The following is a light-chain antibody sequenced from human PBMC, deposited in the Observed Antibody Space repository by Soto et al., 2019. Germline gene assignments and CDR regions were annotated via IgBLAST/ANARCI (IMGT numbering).Light chain of an antibody. CDR1: SGSIASNY. V-gene: IGLV6-57*02. CDR3: QSYDSSNQV. Sequence: NFMLTQPHSVSASPGKTVTISCTGSSGSIASNYVQWYQQRPGSAPTTVIYEDNQRPSGVPDRFSGSIDSSSNSASLTISGLKTEDEADYYCQSYDSSNQVFGGGTKVTVL. J-gene: IGLJ2*01. CDR2: EDN.